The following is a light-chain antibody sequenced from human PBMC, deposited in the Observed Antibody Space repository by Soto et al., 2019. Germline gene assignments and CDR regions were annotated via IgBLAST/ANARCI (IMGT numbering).Light chain of an antibody. CDR1: QSVSSSH. J-gene: IGKJ1*01. CDR3: QQYNNWPLS. CDR2: DAS. V-gene: IGKV3-15*01. Sequence: EIVLTQSPGTLSLSPGERATLSCRASQSVSSSHLAWCQQKPGQAPRLLIYDASTRATGIPARFSGSGSGTEFTLTISSLQSEDFAVYYCQQYNNWPLSFGQGTKVDI.